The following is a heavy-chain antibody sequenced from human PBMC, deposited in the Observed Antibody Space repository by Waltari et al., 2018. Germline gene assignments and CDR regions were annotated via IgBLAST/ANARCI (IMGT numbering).Heavy chain of an antibody. CDR3: ARDDEGGGNFYFDY. CDR1: GGSISSGSYY. CDR2: IYTSGST. J-gene: IGHJ4*02. V-gene: IGHV4-61*02. D-gene: IGHD2-21*02. Sequence: QVQLQESGPGLVKPSQTLSLTCTVSGGSISSGSYYWSWIRQPAGKGLEWIGRIYTSGSTNYNPALKSRVTISVDTSKNQFSLKLSSVTAADTAVYYCARDDEGGGNFYFDYWGQGTLVTVSS.